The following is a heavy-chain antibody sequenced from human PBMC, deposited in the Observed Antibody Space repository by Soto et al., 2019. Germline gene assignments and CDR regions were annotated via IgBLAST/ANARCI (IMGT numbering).Heavy chain of an antibody. Sequence: ESGGGLVTPGGSLRLSCTGTGFSFSPAWMNWVRQAPGKGLEWVGRMKSYRGGGTTDYAATVQGRFTISRDDSKNTLYLQMNSLKFEATALYFCIWQQDFYYGKAVWGQGTTVTVSS. CDR1: GFSFSPAW. J-gene: IGHJ6*02. CDR2: MKSYRGGGTT. D-gene: IGHD6-13*01. CDR3: IWQQDFYYGKAV. V-gene: IGHV3-15*07.